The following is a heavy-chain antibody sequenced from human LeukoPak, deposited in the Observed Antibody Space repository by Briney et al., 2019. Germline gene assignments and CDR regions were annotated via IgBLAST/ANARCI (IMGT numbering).Heavy chain of an antibody. Sequence: GGSLRLSCAASGFTFSSYAMSWVRQAPGKGLEWVSAISGSGGSTYYADSVKGRFTISRDNSKNTLYLQMNSLRAEDTAVYYCATAIVVVPAAEDYWGQGTLVTVSS. D-gene: IGHD2-2*01. CDR3: ATAIVVVPAAEDY. CDR1: GFTFSSYA. J-gene: IGHJ4*02. V-gene: IGHV3-23*01. CDR2: ISGSGGST.